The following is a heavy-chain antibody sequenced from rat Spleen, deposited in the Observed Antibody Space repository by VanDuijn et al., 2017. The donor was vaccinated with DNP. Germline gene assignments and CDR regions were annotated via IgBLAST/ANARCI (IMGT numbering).Heavy chain of an antibody. CDR2: ISYDGRST. J-gene: IGHJ4*01. Sequence: EVQLVESGGGLVQPGRSLKLSCAASGFTFSNYGMAWVRQTPTKGLEWVATISYDGRSTYYRDSVKGRFTISRDNAKSTLYLQMDSLRSEDTATYSCVRHVPGYNVMDAWGQGVSVTVSS. CDR1: GFTFSNYG. CDR3: VRHVPGYNVMDA. V-gene: IGHV5-29*01. D-gene: IGHD1-4*01.